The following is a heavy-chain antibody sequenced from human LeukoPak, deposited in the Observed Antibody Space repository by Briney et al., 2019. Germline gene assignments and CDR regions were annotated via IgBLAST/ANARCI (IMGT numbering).Heavy chain of an antibody. V-gene: IGHV4-59*01. J-gene: IGHJ4*02. CDR3: ARDGVAGGFDY. CDR2: IHYSGST. CDR1: GGSIGSYY. D-gene: IGHD6-19*01. Sequence: SETLSLTCTVSGGSIGSYYWNWIRQASGKGLEWIGYIHYSGSTNHNSSLKSRVTISVDTSKNQYSLKLSSVTAADTAVYYCARDGVAGGFDYWGQGTLVTVSS.